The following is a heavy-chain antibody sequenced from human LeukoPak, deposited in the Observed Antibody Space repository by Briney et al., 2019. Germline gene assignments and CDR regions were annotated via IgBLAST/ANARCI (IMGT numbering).Heavy chain of an antibody. J-gene: IGHJ3*02. D-gene: IGHD2-2*01. CDR2: ISSSSSYI. Sequence: PGGSLRLSCAASGFTFSSYSMNWVRQAPGKGLEWVSSISSSSSYIYYADSVKGRLTISRDNAKNSLYLQMNSLRAEDTAVYYCARDGRVPAAGDAVDIWGQGTMVTVSS. V-gene: IGHV3-21*01. CDR3: ARDGRVPAAGDAVDI. CDR1: GFTFSSYS.